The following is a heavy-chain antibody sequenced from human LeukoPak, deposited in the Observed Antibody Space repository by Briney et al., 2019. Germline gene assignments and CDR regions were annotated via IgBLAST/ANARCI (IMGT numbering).Heavy chain of an antibody. CDR3: AKDRANSYAFDI. J-gene: IGHJ3*02. CDR2: ISGSGVSV. V-gene: IGHV3-23*01. D-gene: IGHD4/OR15-4a*01. CDR1: GFTFTSYV. Sequence: GGSLRLSCAASGFTFTSYVMSWVRQAPGKGLEWVSTISGSGVSVYYADSVKGRFTISRDNSKNTLYLRMNSLRGEDTAVYYCAKDRANSYAFDIWGQGTMVTVSS.